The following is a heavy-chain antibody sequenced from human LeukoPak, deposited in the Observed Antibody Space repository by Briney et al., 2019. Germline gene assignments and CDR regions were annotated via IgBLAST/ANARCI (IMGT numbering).Heavy chain of an antibody. Sequence: ESGPTLVKPTQTLTLTCAFSGFTFTSRGVGVGWTRQPPGKALEWLALIWWNDDKRYSPTLKGRLTITPDTSQNQVVLKMTNMDPVDTATYYCAHVYGSGSFDIWGQGAMVTVSA. V-gene: IGHV2-5*01. CDR1: GFTFTSRGVG. CDR2: IWWNDDK. J-gene: IGHJ3*02. D-gene: IGHD3-10*01. CDR3: AHVYGSGSFDI.